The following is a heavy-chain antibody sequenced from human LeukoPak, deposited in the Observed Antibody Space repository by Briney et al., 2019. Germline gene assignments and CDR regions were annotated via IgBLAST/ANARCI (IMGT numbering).Heavy chain of an antibody. CDR3: ASVPRRYCSGGSCSEGGYYYYYMDV. CDR2: IYYSGST. D-gene: IGHD2-15*01. CDR1: GGSISSYY. J-gene: IGHJ6*03. Sequence: PSETLSLTCTVSGGSISSYYWSWIRQPPGKGLEWIGYIYYSGSTNYNPSLKSRVTISVVTSKNQFSLKLSSVTAADTAVYYCASVPRRYCSGGSCSEGGYYYYYMDVWGKGTTVTVSS. V-gene: IGHV4-59*01.